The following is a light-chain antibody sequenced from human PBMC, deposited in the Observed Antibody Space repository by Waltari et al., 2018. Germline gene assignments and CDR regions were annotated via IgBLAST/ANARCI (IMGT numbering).Light chain of an antibody. V-gene: IGLV2-14*01. CDR3: SSHRNGGFAV. J-gene: IGLJ2*01. Sequence: QSALTQPASVSGSPGQSITISCSGSSSDVGSANFVSWYQQHPGKAPKLLIYDVTNRPSGVSDRFSGSKSGNTAFLSISGLQADDEADYHCSSHRNGGFAVFGGGTKLTVL. CDR1: SSDVGSANF. CDR2: DVT.